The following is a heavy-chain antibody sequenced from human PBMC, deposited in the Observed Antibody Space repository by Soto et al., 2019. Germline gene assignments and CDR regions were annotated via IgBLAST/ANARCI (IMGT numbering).Heavy chain of an antibody. CDR3: TRDLS. CDR2: INQDGSEK. V-gene: IGHV3-7*04. CDR1: GFTFSNHW. Sequence: EVQLVESGGGLVQPGGSLRLSCAGSGFTFSNHWMSWVRQTPGKGLEWVANINQDGSEKYYGDSVTGRFTISRDNAKNSLFLQMNSMRAEDTALYYCTRDLSWGQGTLVIVSS. J-gene: IGHJ4*02.